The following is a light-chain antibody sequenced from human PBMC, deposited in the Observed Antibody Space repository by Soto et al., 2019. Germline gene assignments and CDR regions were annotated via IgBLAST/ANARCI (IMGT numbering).Light chain of an antibody. Sequence: VMTQNPLSLSVAPGQPASISCKSSQSLLHITGETFLFWYLQKPGQSPQLLIYEVSTRVSGVPDRFSGSGSGTDFTLEISLVETDDVSIYYSMQSTLLLPTFGHVTRL. CDR2: EVS. CDR1: QSLLHITGETF. V-gene: IGKV2-29*03. CDR3: MQSTLLLPT. J-gene: IGKJ5*01.